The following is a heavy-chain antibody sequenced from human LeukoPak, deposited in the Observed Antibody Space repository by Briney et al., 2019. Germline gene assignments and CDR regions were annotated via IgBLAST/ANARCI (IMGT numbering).Heavy chain of an antibody. CDR3: AKDYYGSGSQLGRDAFDI. J-gene: IGHJ3*02. Sequence: GGSLRLSCATSGFTFSNYAMSWVRQGPGKGLEWVSAISKSGGRTDYTTSVKGRFTISRDNSKNTLYLQMNSLRVEDTGVYYCAKDYYGSGSQLGRDAFDIWGQGTMVTVSS. V-gene: IGHV3-23*01. CDR1: GFTFSNYA. CDR2: ISKSGGRT. D-gene: IGHD3-10*01.